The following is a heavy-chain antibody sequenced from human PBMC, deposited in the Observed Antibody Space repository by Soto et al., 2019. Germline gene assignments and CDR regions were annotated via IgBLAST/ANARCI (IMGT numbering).Heavy chain of an antibody. Sequence: GASVKVSCKASGGTFSRYAISWVRQAPGQGLEWMGGIIPIFGTANYAQKFQGRVTVTADESTSTAYMELSSLRSEDTAVYYCATWKGDYGGNGVWFDPWGEGTLVTVSS. D-gene: IGHD4-17*01. CDR3: ATWKGDYGGNGVWFDP. J-gene: IGHJ5*02. CDR2: IIPIFGTA. CDR1: GGTFSRYA. V-gene: IGHV1-69*13.